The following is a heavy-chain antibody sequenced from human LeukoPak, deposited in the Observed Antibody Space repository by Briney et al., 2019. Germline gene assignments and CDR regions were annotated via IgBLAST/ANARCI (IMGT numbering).Heavy chain of an antibody. V-gene: IGHV3-7*01. CDR1: GFTFSSYC. J-gene: IGHJ6*02. CDR3: ARDAGLVGANRDYYGLDV. D-gene: IGHD1-26*01. Sequence: GGSLRLSCVASGFTFSSYCLNWVRQAPGKGLEWVASIKRDGNEQYYVDSVKGRFTISRDNAKNSLYLQMNSLRAEDTAVYYCARDAGLVGANRDYYGLDVWGQGTTVTVSS. CDR2: IKRDGNEQ.